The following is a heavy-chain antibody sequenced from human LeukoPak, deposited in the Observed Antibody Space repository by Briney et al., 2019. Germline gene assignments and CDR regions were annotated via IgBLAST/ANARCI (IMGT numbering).Heavy chain of an antibody. CDR1: GYTFTGYY. Sequence: ASVKVSCKASGYTFTGYYMHWVRQAPGQGLEWTGWINPNSGGTNYAQKFQGRVTMTRDTSISTAYMELSRLRSDDTAVYYCARDPVITFGGVIVIPPEYYFDYWGQGTLVTVSS. CDR3: ARDPVITFGGVIVIPPEYYFDY. J-gene: IGHJ4*02. CDR2: INPNSGGT. V-gene: IGHV1-2*02. D-gene: IGHD3-16*02.